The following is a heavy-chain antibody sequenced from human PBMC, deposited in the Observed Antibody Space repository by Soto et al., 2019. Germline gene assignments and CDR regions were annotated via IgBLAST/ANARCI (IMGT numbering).Heavy chain of an antibody. V-gene: IGHV4-59*12. J-gene: IGHJ6*02. CDR2: IYYSGST. CDR3: ARDATGGAILTTRTIYGMDV. D-gene: IGHD3-9*01. CDR1: GGSISSYY. Sequence: SETLSLTCTVSGGSISSYYCSWIRQPPGQGLGWIGYIYYSGSTYYNPSLKSRVTISVDTSKNQFSLKLSSVTAADTAVYYCARDATGGAILTTRTIYGMDVWGQGTTVTVSS.